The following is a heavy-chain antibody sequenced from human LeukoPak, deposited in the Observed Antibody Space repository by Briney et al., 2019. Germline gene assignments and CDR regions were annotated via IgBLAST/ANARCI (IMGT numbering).Heavy chain of an antibody. J-gene: IGHJ4*02. Sequence: PSETLSLTCAVYGGSFSGYYWSWIRQPPGKGLEWIGEINHSGSTNYNPSLKSRVTISVDTSKNQFSLKLSSVTAADTAVYFCARGVYSSGREYFDYWGQGTLVTVSS. D-gene: IGHD6-19*01. CDR3: ARGVYSSGREYFDY. V-gene: IGHV4-34*01. CDR2: INHSGST. CDR1: GGSFSGYY.